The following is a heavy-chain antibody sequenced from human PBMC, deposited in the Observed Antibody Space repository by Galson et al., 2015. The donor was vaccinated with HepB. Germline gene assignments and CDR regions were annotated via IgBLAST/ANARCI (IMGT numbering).Heavy chain of an antibody. CDR1: GGTFTSYA. Sequence: SVKVSCKASGGTFTSYAINWVRQAPGQGLKWMGGIIPIFGTTHYAQKFQGRVTITAAESTSTAFMELSSLRSEDSALYYCARGAHNRSDWFFGFYYYYGMDVWGQGTTVTVSS. J-gene: IGHJ6*02. CDR2: IIPIFGTT. D-gene: IGHD3-9*01. V-gene: IGHV1-69*13. CDR3: ARGAHNRSDWFFGFYYYYGMDV.